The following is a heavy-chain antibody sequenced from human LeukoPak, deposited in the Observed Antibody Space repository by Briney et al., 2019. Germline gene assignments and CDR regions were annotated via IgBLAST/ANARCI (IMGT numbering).Heavy chain of an antibody. CDR1: GDSLISSTYS. CDR3: ATRYYVLGGLKDY. D-gene: IGHD3/OR15-3a*01. CDR2: ASYSGGT. V-gene: IGHV4-39*01. Sequence: PSETLSLTCSISGDSLISSTYSRVWIRQSPGKGLEWIGNASYSGGTNYNPSLKSRVTISLDTSKNQFSLMMTSVTAADSALYYCATRYYVLGGLKDYWGQGTLVTVSS. J-gene: IGHJ4*02.